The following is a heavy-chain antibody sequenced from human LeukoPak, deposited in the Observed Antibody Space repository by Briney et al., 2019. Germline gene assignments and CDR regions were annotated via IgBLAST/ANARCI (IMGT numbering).Heavy chain of an antibody. J-gene: IGHJ4*02. CDR1: GYTFTSYG. CDR3: ARDGSGTWNDY. Sequence: ASVKVSCKASGYTFTSYGVSWVPQAPGQGLEWMGWINPYYGNTDYSQKFQGRVTLTTDTSASTAYMELRSLISDDTAVYYCARDGSGTWNDYWGQGTLVTVSS. D-gene: IGHD3-10*01. V-gene: IGHV1-18*01. CDR2: INPYYGNT.